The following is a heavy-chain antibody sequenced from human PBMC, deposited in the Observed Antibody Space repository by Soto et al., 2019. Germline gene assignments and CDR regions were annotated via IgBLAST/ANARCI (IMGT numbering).Heavy chain of an antibody. CDR1: GFTFSSYE. CDR3: ARDALYGDYRGYFDY. V-gene: IGHV3-48*03. D-gene: IGHD4-17*01. CDR2: ISSSGTTI. J-gene: IGHJ4*02. Sequence: GGSLRLSCAASGFTFSSYEMNWVRQAPGKGLEWVSYISSSGTTIYYADSVKGRFTISRDNAKNSLYLQMNSLRAEDTAVYSCARDALYGDYRGYFDYWGQGSLVTVSS.